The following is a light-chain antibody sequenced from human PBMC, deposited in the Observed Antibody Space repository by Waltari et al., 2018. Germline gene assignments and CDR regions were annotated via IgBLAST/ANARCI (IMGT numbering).Light chain of an antibody. Sequence: IVLTQTPISVSVAPGQTASISCKSSHSLVHTDGKTYLYWLLQRPGHPPQLLIKELLSRLSGVPDRFSGTGSGTDFTLKVSRVEVEDVGTYYCMQGMKMPRTFGQGTKLQI. CDR2: ELL. CDR3: MQGMKMPRT. V-gene: IGKV2-29*02. J-gene: IGKJ2*01. CDR1: HSLVHTDGKTY.